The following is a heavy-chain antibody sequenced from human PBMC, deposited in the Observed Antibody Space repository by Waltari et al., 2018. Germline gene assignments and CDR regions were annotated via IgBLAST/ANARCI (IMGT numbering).Heavy chain of an antibody. Sequence: QVQLVESGGGVVQPGGSLRLSCAASGFTFSRYGMHLSRQAPGKGLDWVALMRYDGSNKYYADSVKGRFTISRDNSKNTLYPQMNSLRAEDTAVNYCAKDNGDTAQYWGQGTLVTVSS. V-gene: IGHV3-30*02. CDR1: GFTFSRYG. CDR3: AKDNGDTAQY. D-gene: IGHD5-18*01. J-gene: IGHJ4*02. CDR2: MRYDGSNK.